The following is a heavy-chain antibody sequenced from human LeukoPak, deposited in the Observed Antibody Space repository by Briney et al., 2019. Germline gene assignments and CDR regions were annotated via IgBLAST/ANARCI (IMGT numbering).Heavy chain of an antibody. CDR3: ARENSGSYREFDY. D-gene: IGHD1-26*01. CDR2: IYTSGST. Sequence: SETLSLTCTVSGGSISSYYWSWIRQPAGKGLEWIGRIYTSGSTNYNASPKSRVSMSVDTSKNQFSLKLSSVTAADTAVFYCARENSGSYREFDYWGQGTLVTVSS. V-gene: IGHV4-4*07. J-gene: IGHJ4*02. CDR1: GGSISSYY.